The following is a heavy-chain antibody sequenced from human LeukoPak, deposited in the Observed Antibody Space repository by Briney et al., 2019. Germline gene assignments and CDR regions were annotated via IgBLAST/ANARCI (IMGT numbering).Heavy chain of an antibody. CDR2: INPNSGGT. D-gene: IGHD1-26*01. CDR1: GYIFTYRY. V-gene: IGHV1-2*02. CDR3: ARDLLTSNLEDY. J-gene: IGHJ4*02. Sequence: ASVKVSCKASGYIFTYRYLHWVRQAPGQGLEWMGWINPNSGGTNYAQKFQGRVTMTRDTSISTAYMELSRLRSDDTAVYYCARDLLTSNLEDYWGQGTLVTVSS.